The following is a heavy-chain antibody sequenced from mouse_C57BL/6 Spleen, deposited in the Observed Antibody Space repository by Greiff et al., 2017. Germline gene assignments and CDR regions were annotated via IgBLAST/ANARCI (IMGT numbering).Heavy chain of an antibody. CDR3: ARSSSGYEAY. J-gene: IGHJ3*01. V-gene: IGHV1-82*01. D-gene: IGHD3-2*02. CDR1: GYAFSSSW. Sequence: QVQLKESGPELVKPGASVKISCKASGYAFSSSWMNWVKQRPGKGLEWIGRIYPGDGDTNYNRKFRGKATLTADKSSSTAYMQLSSLTSEDAAVCFCARSSSGYEAYWGQGTLVTVSA. CDR2: IYPGDGDT.